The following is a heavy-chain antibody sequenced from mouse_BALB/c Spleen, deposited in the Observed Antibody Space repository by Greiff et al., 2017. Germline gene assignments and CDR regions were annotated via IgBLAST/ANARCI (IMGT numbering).Heavy chain of an antibody. CDR2: ISSGGST. V-gene: IGHV5-6-5*01. D-gene: IGHD1-1*01. CDR1: GFTFSSYA. Sequence: EVQGVESGGGLVKPGGSLKLSCAASGFTFSSYAMSWVRQTPEKRLEWVASISSGGSTYYPDSVKVRFTISRDNARNILYLQMSSLRSEDTAMYYCARGYYYGSSLYAMDYWGQGTSVTVSS. J-gene: IGHJ4*01. CDR3: ARGYYYGSSLYAMDY.